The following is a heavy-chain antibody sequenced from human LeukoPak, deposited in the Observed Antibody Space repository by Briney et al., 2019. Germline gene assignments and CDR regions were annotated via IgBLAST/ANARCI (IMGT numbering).Heavy chain of an antibody. CDR1: GFTFSSYS. CDR3: ARDKGLGYCSSTSCYLLPAGYYYHYMDV. V-gene: IGHV3-21*01. J-gene: IGHJ6*03. Sequence: PGGSLRLSCAASGFTFSSYSMNWVRQAPGKVLELVSSISSSISYIYYADSVKGRFTISRDNAKNSLYLQMNSLRAEDTAVYYCARDKGLGYCSSTSCYLLPAGYYYHYMDVWGKGTTVTVSS. D-gene: IGHD2-2*01. CDR2: ISSSISYI.